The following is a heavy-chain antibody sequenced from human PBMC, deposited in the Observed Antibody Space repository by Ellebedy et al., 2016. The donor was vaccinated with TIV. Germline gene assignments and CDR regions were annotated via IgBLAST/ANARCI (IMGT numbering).Heavy chain of an antibody. Sequence: MPSETLSLTCSVPGGSVSTTRYSWAWIRQPPGTGLEWIGSVFYSGSPYYNPSFKSRVTLSADTSKNHFSLNLTSVTAADTAVYYCARIDSWQPIDDWGQGILVTVSS. V-gene: IGHV4-39*02. J-gene: IGHJ4*02. CDR3: ARIDSWQPIDD. CDR1: GGSVSTTRYS. D-gene: IGHD3-9*01. CDR2: VFYSGSP.